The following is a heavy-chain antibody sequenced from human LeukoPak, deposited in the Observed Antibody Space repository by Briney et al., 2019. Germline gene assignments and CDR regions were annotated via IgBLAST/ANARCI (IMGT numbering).Heavy chain of an antibody. CDR1: GYTLTELS. Sequence: ASVKVSCKVSGYTLTELSMHWVRQAPGKGLEWMGGFDPEDGETIYAQKFQGRVTMTEDTSTDTAYMELSSLRSEDTAVYYCATLVRRGSYYLGAFDIWGQGTMVTVSS. CDR3: ATLVRRGSYYLGAFDI. V-gene: IGHV1-24*01. J-gene: IGHJ3*02. CDR2: FDPEDGET. D-gene: IGHD1-26*01.